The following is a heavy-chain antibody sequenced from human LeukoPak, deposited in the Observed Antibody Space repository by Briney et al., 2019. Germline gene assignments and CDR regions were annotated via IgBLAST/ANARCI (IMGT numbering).Heavy chain of an antibody. Sequence: PGGSLRLSCAASGFTFSSYSMNWVRQAPGKGLEWVSYISSSGSTIYYADSVKGRFTISRDNAKNSLYLQMNSLRAEDTAVYYCARDVDNWNDGDAFDIWGQGTMVTVSS. CDR1: GFTFSSYS. D-gene: IGHD1-20*01. CDR3: ARDVDNWNDGDAFDI. V-gene: IGHV3-48*04. CDR2: ISSSGSTI. J-gene: IGHJ3*02.